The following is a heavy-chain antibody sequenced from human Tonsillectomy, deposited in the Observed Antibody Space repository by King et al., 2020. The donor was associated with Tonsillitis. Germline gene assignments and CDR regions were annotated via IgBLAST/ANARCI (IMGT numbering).Heavy chain of an antibody. Sequence: QLVQSGAEVKKPGSSVKVSCKASGGTFSSYAVSWVRQAPGQGLEWMGEIIPMFGTANYAQKFQGRVTITADESTSTAYVELSSLRSEDTAVYYCARDYGLEGTMIVVNNGWLDPWGQGTLVTVSS. CDR3: ARDYGLEGTMIVVNNGWLDP. V-gene: IGHV1-69*01. D-gene: IGHD3-22*01. CDR2: IIPMFGTA. J-gene: IGHJ5*02. CDR1: GGTFSSYA.